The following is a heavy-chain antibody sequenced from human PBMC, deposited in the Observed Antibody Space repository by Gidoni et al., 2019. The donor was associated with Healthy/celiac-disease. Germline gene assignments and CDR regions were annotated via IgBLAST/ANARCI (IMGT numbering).Heavy chain of an antibody. CDR3: ARVGSWNWFDP. V-gene: IGHV4-59*01. Sequence: QVQLQESGPGLVKPSETLSLTCTVSGGSISSYYWSWIRQPPGKGLEWIGYIYYSGSTNYNPSLKSRVTISVDTSKNQFSLKLSSVTAADTAVYYCARVGSWNWFDPWGQGTLVTVSS. J-gene: IGHJ5*02. CDR2: IYYSGST. CDR1: GGSISSYY. D-gene: IGHD6-13*01.